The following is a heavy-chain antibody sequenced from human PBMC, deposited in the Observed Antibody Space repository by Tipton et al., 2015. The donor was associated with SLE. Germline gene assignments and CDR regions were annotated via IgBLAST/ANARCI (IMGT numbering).Heavy chain of an antibody. J-gene: IGHJ3*02. D-gene: IGHD6-13*01. Sequence: LSLTCTVSGGSISSGDYYWSWIRQPPGKGLEWVSVIYSGGSTYYADSVKGRFTISRDNSKNTLYLQMNSLRAEDTAVYYCARWGESSSLGAFDIWGQGTMVTVSS. CDR2: IYSGGST. V-gene: IGHV3-53*01. CDR1: GGSISSGDYY. CDR3: ARWGESSSLGAFDI.